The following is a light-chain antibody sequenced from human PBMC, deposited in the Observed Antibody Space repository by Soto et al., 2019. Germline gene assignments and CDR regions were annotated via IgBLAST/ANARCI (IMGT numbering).Light chain of an antibody. Sequence: EIVMTQSPATLSVSPGERATVSCRASESVSNNLAWYQQKPGQSPRPLIYAASTRATGIPARFSGSGSGAEFTLTISNLQSEDFAIYYCQQYNNWPPGTFGQGTKVDIK. J-gene: IGKJ1*01. CDR2: AAS. CDR1: ESVSNN. V-gene: IGKV3-15*01. CDR3: QQYNNWPPGT.